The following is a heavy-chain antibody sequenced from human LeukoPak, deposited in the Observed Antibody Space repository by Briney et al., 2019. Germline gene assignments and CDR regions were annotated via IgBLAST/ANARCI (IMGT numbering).Heavy chain of an antibody. CDR3: ARGPRITLIRGGQWYYYMDV. CDR1: GYTFTIFY. CDR2: INPSGGST. D-gene: IGHD3-10*01. V-gene: IGHV1-46*01. Sequence: ASVKVSCKASGYTFTIFYIHWVRQAPGQGLEWMGLINPSGGSTNYAQKFQGRVTMTRDTSTSTVYMELSSLRSEDTAVYYCARGPRITLIRGGQWYYYMDVWGKGTTVTISS. J-gene: IGHJ6*03.